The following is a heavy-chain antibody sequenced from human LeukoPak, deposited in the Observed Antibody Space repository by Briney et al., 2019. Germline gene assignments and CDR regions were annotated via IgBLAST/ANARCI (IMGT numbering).Heavy chain of an antibody. CDR3: SRGATSDAFDI. Sequence: SVKVSCKASGGTFSSYAISWVRQAPGQGLEWMGRIIPILGIANYAQKFQGRVTITADKSTSTAYMELSSLRSEDTAVYYCSRGATSDAFDIWGQGTMVTVSS. J-gene: IGHJ3*02. V-gene: IGHV1-69*04. D-gene: IGHD1-26*01. CDR1: GGTFSSYA. CDR2: IIPILGIA.